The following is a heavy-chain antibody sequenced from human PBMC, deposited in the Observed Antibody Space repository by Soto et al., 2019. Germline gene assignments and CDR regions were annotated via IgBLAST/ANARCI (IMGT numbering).Heavy chain of an antibody. J-gene: IGHJ6*02. D-gene: IGHD2-2*01. CDR1: GFTFSSYG. Sequence: QVQLVESGGGVVQPGRSLRLSCAASGFTFSSYGMHWVRQAPGKGLEWVAVISYDGSNKYYADSVKGRFTISRDNSKNTLYLQMNSLRAEDTAVYYCAKDLSAAISYYYYGMDVWGQGTTVTVSS. V-gene: IGHV3-30*18. CDR2: ISYDGSNK. CDR3: AKDLSAAISYYYYGMDV.